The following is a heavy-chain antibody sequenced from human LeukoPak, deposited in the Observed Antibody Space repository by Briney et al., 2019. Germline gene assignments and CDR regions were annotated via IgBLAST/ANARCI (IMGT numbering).Heavy chain of an antibody. CDR3: ARVPSYSYGYDYYYGMDV. V-gene: IGHV3-30-3*01. CDR1: GFTFSSYA. CDR2: ISYDGSNK. J-gene: IGHJ6*02. Sequence: GGSLRPSCAASGFTFSSYAMHWVRQAPGKGLEWVAVISYDGSNKYYADSVKGRFTISRDNSKNTLYLQMNSLRAEDTAVYYCARVPSYSYGYDYYYGMDVWGQGTTVTVSS. D-gene: IGHD5-18*01.